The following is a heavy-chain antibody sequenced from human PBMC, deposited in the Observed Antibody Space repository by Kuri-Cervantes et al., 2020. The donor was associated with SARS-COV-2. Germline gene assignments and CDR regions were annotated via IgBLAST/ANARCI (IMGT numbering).Heavy chain of an antibody. J-gene: IGHJ4*02. CDR3: AKDRNNYGDYDY. CDR2: ISGSGGST. V-gene: IGHV3-23*01. Sequence: GESLKISCAASGFTFSSYAMSWVRQAPGKGLEWVSAISGSGGSTHYADSVKGRFTISRDNSKNTLYLQMNSLRAEDTAVYYCAKDRNNYGDYDYWGQGTLVTVSS. CDR1: GFTFSSYA. D-gene: IGHD4-17*01.